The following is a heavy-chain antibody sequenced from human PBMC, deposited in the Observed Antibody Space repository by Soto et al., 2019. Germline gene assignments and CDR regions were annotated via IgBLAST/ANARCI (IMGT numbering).Heavy chain of an antibody. V-gene: IGHV4-39*01. CDR3: ARLEGLATISYYFDF. CDR2: IYYRGNA. D-gene: IGHD3-9*01. J-gene: IGHJ4*02. CDR1: GGSITGYS. Sequence: PSEPLSHTCAVYGGSITGYSWGWIRQPPGKGLEWIGSIYYRGNAYYNPSLQTRVTISLDKSKSQFSLKLNSVTAAVSAVYFCARLEGLATISYYFDFWGPGALVTVSS.